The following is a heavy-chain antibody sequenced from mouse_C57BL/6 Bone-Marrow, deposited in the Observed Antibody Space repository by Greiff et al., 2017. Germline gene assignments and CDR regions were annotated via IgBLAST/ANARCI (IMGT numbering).Heavy chain of an antibody. CDR3: ARSAYYSNLYAMDD. Sequence: QVQLQQPGAELVMPGASVKLSCKASGYTFTSYWMHWVKPRPGQGLEWIGEIDPSDSYTNYNQKFKGKSTLTVDKSSSTAYMQLSSLTSEDSAVYYCARSAYYSNLYAMDDWGQGTSVTVSS. D-gene: IGHD2-5*01. J-gene: IGHJ4*01. V-gene: IGHV1-69*01. CDR2: IDPSDSYT. CDR1: GYTFTSYW.